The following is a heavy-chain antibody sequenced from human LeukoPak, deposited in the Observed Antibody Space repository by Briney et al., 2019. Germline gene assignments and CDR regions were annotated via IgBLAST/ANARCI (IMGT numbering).Heavy chain of an antibody. V-gene: IGHV4-59*08. Sequence: PSETLSHTCTVSGASISDYYWSWIRQPPGKGLEWIGFFSNSGTTNYNPSLKSRVTMSVDTSKNQFSLKLSSVTAADTAVYYCARHGGINDYWGQGTLVTVSS. CDR3: ARHGGINDY. CDR2: FSNSGTT. CDR1: GASISDYY. J-gene: IGHJ4*02. D-gene: IGHD2-21*01.